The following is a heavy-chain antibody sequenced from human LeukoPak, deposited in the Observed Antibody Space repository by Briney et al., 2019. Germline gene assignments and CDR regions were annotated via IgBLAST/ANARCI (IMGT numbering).Heavy chain of an antibody. Sequence: SVKVSCKASGGTFSSYAISWVRQAPGQGLEWMGGIIPIFGTANYAQKFQGRVTITADESTSTAYMELSSLRSEDTAVYYCARDLSGTTPRAFDIWGQGTMVTVSS. J-gene: IGHJ3*02. V-gene: IGHV1-69*13. D-gene: IGHD3-3*01. CDR3: ARDLSGTTPRAFDI. CDR1: GGTFSSYA. CDR2: IIPIFGTA.